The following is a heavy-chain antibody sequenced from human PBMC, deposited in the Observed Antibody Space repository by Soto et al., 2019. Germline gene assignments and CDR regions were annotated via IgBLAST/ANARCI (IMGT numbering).Heavy chain of an antibody. Sequence: GASVKVSCKASGYTFTNYVIHWVRQAPGQGLEWMGWISPLKGNTKYAQKVQGRVSVTTDTSTNTVYMELSGPRYDDTALYYCARSGEHPFDFWGQGTLVTVSS. V-gene: IGHV1-18*01. J-gene: IGHJ4*02. D-gene: IGHD6-25*01. CDR1: GYTFTNYV. CDR2: ISPLKGNT. CDR3: ARSGEHPFDF.